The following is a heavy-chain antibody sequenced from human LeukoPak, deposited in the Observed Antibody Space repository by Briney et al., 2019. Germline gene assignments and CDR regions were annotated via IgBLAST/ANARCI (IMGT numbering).Heavy chain of an antibody. CDR3: ARGSGPNYYYYYYMDV. Sequence: SKTLSLTCTVSGGSISSGGYYWSWIRQHPGKGLEWIGYIYYGGSTYYNPSLKSRVTISVDTSKNQFSLKLSSVTAADTAVYYCARGSGPNYYYYYYMDVWGKGTTVTVSS. J-gene: IGHJ6*03. CDR1: GGSISSGGYY. V-gene: IGHV4-31*03. D-gene: IGHD3-3*01. CDR2: IYYGGST.